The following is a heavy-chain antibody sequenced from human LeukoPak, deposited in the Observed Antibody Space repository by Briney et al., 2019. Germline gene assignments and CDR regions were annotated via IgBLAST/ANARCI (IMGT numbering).Heavy chain of an antibody. CDR1: GGSISSSSYY. V-gene: IGHV4-39*01. CDR3: ARVRYFDWLLPYYFDY. CDR2: IYYSGST. J-gene: IGHJ4*02. Sequence: SETLSLTCTVSGGSISSSSYYWGWLRQPPGKGLEWIGSIYYSGSTYYNPSLKSRVTISVDTSKNQFSLKLSSVTAADTAVYYCARVRYFDWLLPYYFDYWGQGTLVTVSS. D-gene: IGHD3-9*01.